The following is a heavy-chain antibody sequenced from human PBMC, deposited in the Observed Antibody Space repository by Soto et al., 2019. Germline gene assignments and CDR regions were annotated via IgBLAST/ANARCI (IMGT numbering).Heavy chain of an antibody. Sequence: QGQLVESGGGVVQPGGSLRLSCEASGFIFSAYGIHWVRQAPGKGLGWVAIVWNDGINKYYADSVKGRFTISRDNFKNTVDLQMNSLRVEDTAVYYCARLAYSNFLGGLDSWGQGTLVTASS. J-gene: IGHJ5*01. CDR2: VWNDGINK. D-gene: IGHD1-26*01. CDR1: GFIFSAYG. CDR3: ARLAYSNFLGGLDS. V-gene: IGHV3-33*01.